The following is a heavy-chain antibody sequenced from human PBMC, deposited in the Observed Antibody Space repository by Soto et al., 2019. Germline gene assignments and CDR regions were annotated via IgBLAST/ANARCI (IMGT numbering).Heavy chain of an antibody. D-gene: IGHD2-21*02. CDR1: GYTFTSYG. CDR3: ARDQDIVVVTGPSYYGMDV. CDR2: ISAYNGNT. Sequence: GASVKVSCKASGYTFTSYGISWVRQAPGQGLEWMGWISAYNGNTNYAQKLQGRVTMTTGTSTSTAYMELRSLRSDDTAVYYCARDQDIVVVTGPSYYGMDVWGQGNTVTVSS. V-gene: IGHV1-18*04. J-gene: IGHJ6*02.